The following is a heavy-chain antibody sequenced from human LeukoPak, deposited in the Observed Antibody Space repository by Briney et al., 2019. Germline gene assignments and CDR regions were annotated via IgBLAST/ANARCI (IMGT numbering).Heavy chain of an antibody. Sequence: GGSLRLSCAASGFTFSSYAMSWVRQAPGKGLEWVSAISGSGGSTYYADSVKCRFTISRDNSKNTLYLQMNSLRAEDTAVYYCARDGGLNWFDPWGQGTLVTVSS. CDR3: ARDGGLNWFDP. V-gene: IGHV3-23*01. D-gene: IGHD3-16*01. CDR2: ISGSGGST. J-gene: IGHJ5*02. CDR1: GFTFSSYA.